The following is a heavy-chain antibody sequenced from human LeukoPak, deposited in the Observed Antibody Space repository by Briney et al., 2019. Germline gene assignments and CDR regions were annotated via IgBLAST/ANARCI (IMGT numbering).Heavy chain of an antibody. V-gene: IGHV3-9*01. CDR1: GFMFDDYA. CDR3: VKSQSSTVTKYGMDV. D-gene: IGHD4-17*01. Sequence: GGSLRLSCAASGFMFDDYAMHWVRQVPGKGLEWVSGISWDSGGIGYADYVKGRFTISRDNAKNFLYLQMNSLRDEDTALDYCVKSQSSTVTKYGMDVWGQGTTVTVSS. J-gene: IGHJ6*02. CDR2: ISWDSGGI.